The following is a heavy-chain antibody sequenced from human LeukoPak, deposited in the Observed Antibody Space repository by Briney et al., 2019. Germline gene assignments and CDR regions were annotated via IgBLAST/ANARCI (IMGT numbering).Heavy chain of an antibody. D-gene: IGHD3-22*01. V-gene: IGHV3-23*01. CDR1: GFTFTSYA. CDR3: AKPKASSGYYFAFQS. Sequence: GGSLRFSCAGSGFTFTSYAMSWVRQAPGKGLEWVSAISGSGLNTYYADSVKGRFTITRDNSKNTVDLQMNSLRAEDTALYYCAKPKASSGYYFAFQSWGQGTMVTVSS. CDR2: ISGSGLNT. J-gene: IGHJ3*01.